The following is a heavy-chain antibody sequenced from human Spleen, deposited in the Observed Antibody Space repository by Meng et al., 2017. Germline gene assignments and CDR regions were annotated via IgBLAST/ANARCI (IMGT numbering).Heavy chain of an antibody. D-gene: IGHD3-3*01. CDR3: ARVRDFWSDSSYYYYGMEV. CDR2: IYHRGST. J-gene: IGHJ6*02. CDR1: GVSITGGGYS. V-gene: IGHV4-30-2*01. Sequence: QLQLQESGSGLVKPSETLSLTCAVSGVSITGGGYSWTWIRQPPGKGLEWIGYIYHRGSTYYNPSLQSRVTISVDRPKNQLSLKLSSVTAADTAVYYCARVRDFWSDSSYYYYGMEVWGQGTTVTVSS.